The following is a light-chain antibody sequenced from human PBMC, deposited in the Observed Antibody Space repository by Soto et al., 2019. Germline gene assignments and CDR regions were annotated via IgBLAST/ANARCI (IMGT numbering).Light chain of an antibody. Sequence: EIVLTQSPGTLSVSPGERATLSCRASQIVSSTYLAWFQQKPGQAPRLLIYGASTRATGIPDRFSGSWSGTDFTLTISGLEPEDFALSCCKQYGVTPPNTFGGGTKVEV. J-gene: IGKJ4*01. CDR3: KQYGVTPPNT. CDR1: QIVSSTY. V-gene: IGKV3-20*01. CDR2: GAS.